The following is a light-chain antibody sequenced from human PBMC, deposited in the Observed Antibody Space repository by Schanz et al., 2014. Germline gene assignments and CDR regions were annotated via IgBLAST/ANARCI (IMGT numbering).Light chain of an antibody. CDR1: SSDVGGYNY. V-gene: IGLV2-14*03. CDR3: SSFTSSSSWV. CDR2: DVG. Sequence: QSALTQPASVSGSPGQSITISCTGTSSDVGGYNYVSWYRQHPGKAPKLMIYDVGNRPSGVSNRFSASKSGNTASLTISGLQAEDEADYYCSSFTSSSSWVFGGGTKLTVL. J-gene: IGLJ3*02.